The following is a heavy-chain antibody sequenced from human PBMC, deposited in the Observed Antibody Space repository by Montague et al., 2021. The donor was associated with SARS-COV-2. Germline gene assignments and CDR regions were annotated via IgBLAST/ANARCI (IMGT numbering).Heavy chain of an antibody. Sequence: SLRLSCAAPGFSFPYYSMNWVRQAPGKGLEWVSSISSNGTYIYYSDSVKGRFTISRDNAKNSLYLQMNSLRAEDTAVYFCASAAVASTTVVTGYYFDYWGQGTLVTVSS. CDR3: ASAAVASTTVVTGYYFDY. CDR2: ISSNGTYI. D-gene: IGHD5-12*01. V-gene: IGHV3-21*01. CDR1: GFSFPYYS. J-gene: IGHJ4*02.